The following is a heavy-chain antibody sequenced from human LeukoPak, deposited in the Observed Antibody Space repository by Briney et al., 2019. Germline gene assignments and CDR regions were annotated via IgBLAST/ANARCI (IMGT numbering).Heavy chain of an antibody. J-gene: IGHJ6*03. CDR2: IYYSGST. CDR1: GGSISSSSYY. V-gene: IGHV4-39*01. Sequence: PSETLSLTCTVSGGSISSSSYYWGWIRQPPGKGLEWIGSIYYSGSTYCNPSLKSRVTISVDTSKNQFSLKLSSVTAADTAVYYCVVYYYYYMDVWGKGTTVTVSS. CDR3: VVYYYYYMDV.